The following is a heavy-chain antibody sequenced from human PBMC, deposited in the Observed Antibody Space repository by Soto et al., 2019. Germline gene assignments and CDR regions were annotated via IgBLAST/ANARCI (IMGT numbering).Heavy chain of an antibody. CDR3: ARTRTYYYNSSAWNWFDP. J-gene: IGHJ5*02. D-gene: IGHD3-22*01. CDR1: GGTFTNYA. Sequence: QVQLVQSGAEVKKPGSSVRVSCKASGGTFTNYAVNWVRQAPGQGLEWMGGFIPVLGTASYAQNFQGRVTITADESTSTAYMDLSSLTSEDTALYYCARTRTYYYNSSAWNWFDPWGQGTLVTVSS. V-gene: IGHV1-69*12. CDR2: FIPVLGTA.